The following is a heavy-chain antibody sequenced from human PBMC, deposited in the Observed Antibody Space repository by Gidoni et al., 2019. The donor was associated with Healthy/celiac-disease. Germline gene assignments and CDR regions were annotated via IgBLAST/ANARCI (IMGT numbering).Heavy chain of an antibody. CDR1: GGSFSGYY. J-gene: IGHJ5*02. V-gene: IGHV4-34*01. D-gene: IGHD3-10*02. CDR2: INHSGST. CDR3: ARGVTMSPNWFDP. Sequence: QVQLQQWGAGLLKPSQTLSLTCAVYGGSFSGYYWGWIRHPPGKGLEWIGEINHSGSTNNNPSLKSRVTISVDTSKNQFSLKLSSVTAADTAVYYCARGVTMSPNWFDPWGQGTLVTVSS.